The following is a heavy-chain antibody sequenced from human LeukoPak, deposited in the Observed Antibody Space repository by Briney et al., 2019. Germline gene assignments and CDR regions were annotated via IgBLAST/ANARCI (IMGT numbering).Heavy chain of an antibody. CDR3: AGDPPNWGAFDI. CDR2: IYGGGTT. Sequence: SGGSLRLSCAASGFTVSSNYMSWVRQAPGKGLEWVSVIYGGGTTYYTDSVKGRFTTSRDNSKNTLYLQMNSLRAKDTAVYYCAGDPPNWGAFDIWGQGTMVTVSS. CDR1: GFTVSSNY. J-gene: IGHJ3*02. V-gene: IGHV3-53*01. D-gene: IGHD7-27*01.